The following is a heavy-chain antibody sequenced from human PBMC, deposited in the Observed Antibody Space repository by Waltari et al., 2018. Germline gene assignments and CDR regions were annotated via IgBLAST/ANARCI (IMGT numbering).Heavy chain of an antibody. D-gene: IGHD4-17*01. J-gene: IGHJ4*02. CDR2: ISTYQGNT. CDR3: ARVDGDYIDY. V-gene: IGHV1-18*01. Sequence: QVHLVQSGSEMKKPGDSLNVPCTAAGYTFTSYGVSWVRQAPGQGLEWMGWISTYQGNTNYAEKLQDRVTMTTDSSTNTAYMELRSLRSDDTAVYYCARVDGDYIDYWGQGTLVTVSS. CDR1: GYTFTSYG.